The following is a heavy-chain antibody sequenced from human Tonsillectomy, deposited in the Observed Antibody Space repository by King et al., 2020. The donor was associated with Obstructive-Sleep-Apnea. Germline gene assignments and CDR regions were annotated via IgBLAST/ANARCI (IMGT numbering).Heavy chain of an antibody. J-gene: IGHJ1*01. D-gene: IGHD1-1*01. V-gene: IGHV3-9*01. CDR2: ISWNSGNI. CDR3: ARAGSNWDDAEYFQY. CDR1: GFSFEDYA. Sequence: VQLVESGGGLVQPGRSLRLSCAASGFSFEDYAMHWVRQAPGNGLGWVSGISWNSGNIAYGDSMKGRFTISRDNAKKSLYLQMDSLSAEDTALYYCARAGSNWDDAEYFQYWGKGTLVTVSS.